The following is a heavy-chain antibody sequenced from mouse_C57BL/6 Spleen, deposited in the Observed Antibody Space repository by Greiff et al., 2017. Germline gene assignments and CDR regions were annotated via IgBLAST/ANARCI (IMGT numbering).Heavy chain of an antibody. CDR3: ARIYYYGSSYAMDY. D-gene: IGHD1-1*01. V-gene: IGHV1-42*01. J-gene: IGHJ4*01. CDR2: INPSTGGT. Sequence: EVQLQESGPELVKPGASVKISCKASGYSFTGYYMNWVKQSPEKSLEWIGEINPSTGGTTYNQKFKAKATLTVDKSSSNAYMQLKSLTSEDSAVYYCARIYYYGSSYAMDYWGQGTSVTVSS. CDR1: GYSFTGYY.